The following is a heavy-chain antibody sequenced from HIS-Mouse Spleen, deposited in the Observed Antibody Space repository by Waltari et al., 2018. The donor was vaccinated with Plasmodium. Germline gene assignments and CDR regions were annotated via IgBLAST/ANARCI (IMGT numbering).Heavy chain of an antibody. CDR1: GFSLSTSGRC. D-gene: IGHD6-6*01. CDR2: IDWDDDK. Sequence: QVTLRESGPALVKPTQPLPLTCTFSGFSLSTSGRCVSWIRQPPGKALEWLARIDWDDDKYYSTSLKTRLTISKDTSKNQVVLTMTNMDPVDTATYYCARTTYSSSSAKYYYYGMDVWGQGTTVTVSS. V-gene: IGHV2-70*15. J-gene: IGHJ6*02. CDR3: ARTTYSSSSAKYYYYGMDV.